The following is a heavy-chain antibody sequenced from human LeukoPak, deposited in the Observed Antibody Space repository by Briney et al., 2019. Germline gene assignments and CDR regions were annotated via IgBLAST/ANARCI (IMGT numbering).Heavy chain of an antibody. Sequence: SETLSLTCTVSGGSISSSSYYWGWIRQPPGKGLEWIGSIYYSGSTYYNPSLKSRVTISVDTSKNQFSLKLSSVTAADTAVYYCARATDYYYYMDVWGKGTTVTVSS. CDR3: ARATDYYYYMDV. CDR1: GGSISSSSYY. D-gene: IGHD4-17*01. V-gene: IGHV4-39*01. CDR2: IYYSGST. J-gene: IGHJ6*03.